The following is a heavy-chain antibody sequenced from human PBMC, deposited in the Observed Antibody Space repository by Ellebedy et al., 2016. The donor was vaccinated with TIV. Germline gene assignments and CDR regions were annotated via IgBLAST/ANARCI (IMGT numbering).Heavy chain of an antibody. CDR2: IKQDGSEK. D-gene: IGHD4-17*01. CDR1: GFTFSRYW. CDR3: ARLQMTTTFNWFDP. V-gene: IGHV3-7*03. Sequence: GESLKISXAASGFTFSRYWMSWVRQAPGKGLEWVANIKQDGSEKYYVDSVKGRFTISRDNAKNSLYLQMNSLRAEDTAVYYCARLQMTTTFNWFDPWGQGTLVTVSS. J-gene: IGHJ5*02.